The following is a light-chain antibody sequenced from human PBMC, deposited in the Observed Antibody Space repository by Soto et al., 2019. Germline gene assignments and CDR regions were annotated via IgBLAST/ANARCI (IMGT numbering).Light chain of an antibody. CDR3: SSYTSSSVV. CDR2: DVS. V-gene: IGLV2-14*01. J-gene: IGLJ2*01. Sequence: QSVLTQPASVSGSPGQSITISCTGTSSDVGGYNYVSWYQQHPGNAPKLMIYDVSNRPSGVSNRLSGAKSGNTASLTISGLQAEDEADYYCSSYTSSSVVFGGGTKRTV. CDR1: SSDVGGYNY.